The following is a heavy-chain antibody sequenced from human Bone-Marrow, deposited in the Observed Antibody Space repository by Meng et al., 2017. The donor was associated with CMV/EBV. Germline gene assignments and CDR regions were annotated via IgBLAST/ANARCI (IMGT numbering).Heavy chain of an antibody. J-gene: IGHJ6*02. V-gene: IGHV4-39*07. Sequence: SETLSLTCTVSGGSISSSSYYWGWIRQPPGKGLEWIGSNYYSGSTYYNPSLKSRVTISVDTSKNQFSLKLSSVTAADTAVYYCARDSNYSHLIYYGMDVWGQGTTVTVSS. D-gene: IGHD1-7*01. CDR1: GGSISSSSYY. CDR3: ARDSNYSHLIYYGMDV. CDR2: NYYSGST.